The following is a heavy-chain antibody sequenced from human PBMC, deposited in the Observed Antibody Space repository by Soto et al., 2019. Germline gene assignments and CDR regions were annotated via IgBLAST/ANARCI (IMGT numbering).Heavy chain of an antibody. J-gene: IGHJ6*02. V-gene: IGHV1-18*01. D-gene: IGHD6-19*01. CDR2: ISVYNANT. CDR1: GYTFTTYG. Sequence: QVQLVQSGAEVEKPGASVKVSCKASGYTFTTYGISWVRQAPGQGLEWLGWISVYNANTNYAQKFQGRVTMTTDTSTSTAYMDLRSLRSDDTAVYYCARSKIAVGWQGPQPINMDVWGQGTTVTVSS. CDR3: ARSKIAVGWQGPQPINMDV.